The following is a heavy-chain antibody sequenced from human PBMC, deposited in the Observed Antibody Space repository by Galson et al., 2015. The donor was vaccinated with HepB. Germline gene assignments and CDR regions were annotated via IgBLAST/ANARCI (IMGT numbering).Heavy chain of an antibody. D-gene: IGHD6-13*01. Sequence: VKVSCKVSGYTFTDYYMHWVQQAPGKGLEWMGLVDPEDGETIYAEKFQGRVTITADTSTDTAYMELSSLRSEDTAVYYCATAPGYSSSWKAFDIWGQGTMVTVSS. J-gene: IGHJ3*02. CDR2: VDPEDGET. CDR1: GYTFTDYY. CDR3: ATAPGYSSSWKAFDI. V-gene: IGHV1-69-2*01.